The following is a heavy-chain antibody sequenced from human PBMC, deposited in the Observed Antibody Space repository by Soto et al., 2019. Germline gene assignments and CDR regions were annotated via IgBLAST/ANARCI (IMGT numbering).Heavy chain of an antibody. J-gene: IGHJ4*02. V-gene: IGHV3-11*06. CDR3: ARDSGYSYGPLDY. D-gene: IGHD5-18*01. CDR1: GFTFSDYY. CDR2: ISSSRSYT. Sequence: GGSLRLSCAASGFTFSDYYMSWIRQAPGKGLEWVSYISSSRSYTNYADSVKGRFTISRDNAKNSLYLQMNSLRAEDTAVYYCARDSGYSYGPLDYWGQGTLVTVSS.